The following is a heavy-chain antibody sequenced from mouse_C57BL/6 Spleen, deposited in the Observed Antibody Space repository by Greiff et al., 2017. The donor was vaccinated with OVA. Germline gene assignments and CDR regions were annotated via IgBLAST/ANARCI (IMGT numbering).Heavy chain of an antibody. V-gene: IGHV10-1*01. CDR1: GFSFNTYA. D-gene: IGHD1-1*01. J-gene: IGHJ4*01. CDR3: VRQDYGSSYYAMDY. Sequence: EVKLMESGGGLVQPKGSLKLSCAASGFSFNTYAMTWVRQAPGKGLEWVARIRSKSNNYATYYAASGQDRFTISRDDSESMLYLQMNNLKTEDTAMYDCVRQDYGSSYYAMDYWGQGTSVTVSS. CDR2: IRSKSNNYAT.